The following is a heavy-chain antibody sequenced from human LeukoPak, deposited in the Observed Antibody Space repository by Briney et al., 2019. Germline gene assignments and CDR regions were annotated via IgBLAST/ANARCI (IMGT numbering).Heavy chain of an antibody. D-gene: IGHD5-24*01. J-gene: IGHJ4*02. CDR2: IIPIFGTA. CDR3: ARGRSRDGYVLDY. V-gene: IGHV1-69*05. Sequence: SVKVSCKASGGTFSSYAISWVRQAPGQGLEWMGRIIPIFGTANYAQRFQGRVTITTDESTSTAYMEQSSLRSEDTAVYYCARGRSRDGYVLDYWGQGTLVTVSS. CDR1: GGTFSSYA.